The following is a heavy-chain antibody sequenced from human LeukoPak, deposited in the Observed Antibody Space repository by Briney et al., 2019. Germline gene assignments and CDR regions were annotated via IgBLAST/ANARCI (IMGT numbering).Heavy chain of an antibody. CDR2: TYYRSKWYN. CDR1: GDSVSGNSAA. CDR3: ARDLTPKGELKWELPGGYYFDY. Sequence: SQTLSLTCAISGDSVSGNSAAWNWIRQSPSRGLEWLGRTYYRSKWYNDYAVSVKSRITINPDTSKNQFSLQLNSETPEDTAVYYCARDLTPKGELKWELPGGYYFDYWGQGTLVTVSS. D-gene: IGHD1-26*01. V-gene: IGHV6-1*01. J-gene: IGHJ4*02.